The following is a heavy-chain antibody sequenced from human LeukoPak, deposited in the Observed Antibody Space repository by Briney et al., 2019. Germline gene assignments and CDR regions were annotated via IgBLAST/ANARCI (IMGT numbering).Heavy chain of an antibody. CDR1: GGTFSSYA. CDR3: ARDNGRRRGLLDY. V-gene: IGHV1-69*13. CDR2: IIPMFGTV. Sequence: ASVKVSCKASGGTFSSYAIHWVRQAPGRGLEWMGGIIPMFGTVNYAQKLQGRVTITADESTTTAFMELSSLRSEDTAVYYCARDNGRRRGLLDYWGQGTLVTVSS. J-gene: IGHJ4*02. D-gene: IGHD2-8*01.